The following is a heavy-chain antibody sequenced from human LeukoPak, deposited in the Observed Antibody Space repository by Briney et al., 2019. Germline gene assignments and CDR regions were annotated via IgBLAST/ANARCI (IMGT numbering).Heavy chain of an antibody. CDR2: ISGSGGST. CDR3: AKDLSSVVVVAATPFGY. Sequence: PGGSLRLSCAASGFTFSSYAMSWVRQAPGKGLEWVSAISGSGGSTYYADSVKGRFTASRDNSKNRLYLQMNSLRAEDTAVYYCAKDLSSVVVVAATPFGYWGQGTLVTVSS. V-gene: IGHV3-23*01. D-gene: IGHD2-15*01. J-gene: IGHJ4*02. CDR1: GFTFSSYA.